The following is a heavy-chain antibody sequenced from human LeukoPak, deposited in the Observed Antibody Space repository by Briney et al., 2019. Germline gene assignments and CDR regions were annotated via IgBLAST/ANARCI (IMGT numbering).Heavy chain of an antibody. J-gene: IGHJ4*02. CDR1: GFTFSSYG. CDR2: IRYDGSNK. CDR3: ARGSTYYDILTGYYLGY. Sequence: GGSLRLSCAASGFTFSSYGMHWVRQAPGKGLEWVAFIRYDGSNKYYADSVKGRFTISRDNAKNSLYLQMNSLRAEDTAVYYCARGSTYYDILTGYYLGYWGQGTLVTVSS. V-gene: IGHV3-30*02. D-gene: IGHD3-9*01.